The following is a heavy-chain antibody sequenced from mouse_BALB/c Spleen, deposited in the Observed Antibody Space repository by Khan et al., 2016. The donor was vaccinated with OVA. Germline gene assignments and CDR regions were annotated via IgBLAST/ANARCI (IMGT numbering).Heavy chain of an antibody. J-gene: IGHJ3*01. Sequence: EVELVESGGGLVKPGGSLKLSCVASGFTFSDYYMYWVRQTPEKRLEWVATISDGGSYTYYPDSVKGRFTISRDDAKNNLDLQMSSLKSEDTAMYYCARGYYGDPFAYWGQGTLVTVSA. CDR3: ARGYYGDPFAY. CDR1: GFTFSDYY. D-gene: IGHD2-13*01. V-gene: IGHV5-4*02. CDR2: ISDGGSYT.